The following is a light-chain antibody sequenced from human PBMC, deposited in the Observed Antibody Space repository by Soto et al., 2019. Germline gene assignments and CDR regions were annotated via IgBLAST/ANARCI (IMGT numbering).Light chain of an antibody. Sequence: EIVLTQSPGTLSLSPGERATLSCRASQSVSSSYLAWCQQKPGQAPRLLIYGASSRATGIPDRFSGSGSGTDFTLTISRLEPEDFAVYYCQQYGSSVVTFGQGTKVDIK. CDR2: GAS. J-gene: IGKJ1*01. V-gene: IGKV3-20*01. CDR3: QQYGSSVVT. CDR1: QSVSSSY.